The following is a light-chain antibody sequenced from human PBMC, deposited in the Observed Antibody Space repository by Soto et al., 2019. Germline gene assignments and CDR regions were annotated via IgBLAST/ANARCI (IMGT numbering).Light chain of an antibody. CDR1: SSDIGAYNF. V-gene: IGLV2-14*03. Sequence: QSALTQPASVSGSPGQSITISCTGTSSDIGAYNFVSWYQQHPGKAPKLMLYDVNIRPSGVSNRFSGSKSGNTASLTISGLQAEYEAYYYCTSWTTSTTMIFGGGTKLTVL. CDR3: TSWTTSTTMI. J-gene: IGLJ2*01. CDR2: DVN.